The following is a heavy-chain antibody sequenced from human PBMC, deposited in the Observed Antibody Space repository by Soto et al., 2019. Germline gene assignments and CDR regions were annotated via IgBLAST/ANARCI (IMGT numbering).Heavy chain of an antibody. V-gene: IGHV3-33*01. CDR2: IWYDGSNK. CDR1: GFTFSSYG. J-gene: IGHJ4*02. Sequence: QVQLVESGGGVVQPGRSLRLSCAASGFTFSSYGMHWVRQAPGKGLEWVAVIWYDGSNKYYADSVKGRFTISRDNSKNKLYLQMNSLRAEDKAVYYCARDPSPGHGEPWDWGYYFDYWGQGTLVTVSS. D-gene: IGHD4-17*01. CDR3: ARDPSPGHGEPWDWGYYFDY.